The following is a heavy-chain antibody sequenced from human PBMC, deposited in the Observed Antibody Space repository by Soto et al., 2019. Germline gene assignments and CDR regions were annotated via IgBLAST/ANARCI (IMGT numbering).Heavy chain of an antibody. CDR1: GFTFSSYA. V-gene: IGHV3-23*01. J-gene: IGHJ5*02. Sequence: GGSLRLSCAASGFTFSSYAMRWVRQAPGKGLEWVSRISGSGSTTSYADSVKGRFTISRDNSKNTLYLQMNSLRAEDAAVYYCASSLNRGSTYDPWGQGTLVTVSP. CDR3: ASSLNRGSTYDP. CDR2: ISGSGSTT. D-gene: IGHD6-19*01.